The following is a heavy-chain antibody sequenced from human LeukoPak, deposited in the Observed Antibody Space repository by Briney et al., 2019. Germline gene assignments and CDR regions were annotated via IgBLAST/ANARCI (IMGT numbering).Heavy chain of an antibody. D-gene: IGHD6-6*01. J-gene: IGHJ5*02. CDR3: ARGRYSSSSTRFDP. CDR1: GYTFTSYG. V-gene: IGHV1-18*01. Sequence: ASVKVSCKASGYTFTSYGISWLRQAPGQGLEWMGWISGYNGDTKYAQKLQGRVTMTTDTSTSTAYMELRSLRSDDTAVYYCARGRYSSSSTRFDPWGQGTLVTVSS. CDR2: ISGYNGDT.